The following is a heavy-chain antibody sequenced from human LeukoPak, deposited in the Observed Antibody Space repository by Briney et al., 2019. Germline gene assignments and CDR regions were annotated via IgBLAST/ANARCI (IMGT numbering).Heavy chain of an antibody. Sequence: GESLKISCKGSGYSFTSYWIGWVRQMPGKGLEWMGIIYPDDSDTRYSPSFQGQVTISADKSISTAYLQWSSLKASDTAMYYCARTPNYYGSGSYWVFDYWGQGTLVTVSS. CDR1: GYSFTSYW. CDR2: IYPDDSDT. D-gene: IGHD3-10*01. J-gene: IGHJ4*02. V-gene: IGHV5-51*01. CDR3: ARTPNYYGSGSYWVFDY.